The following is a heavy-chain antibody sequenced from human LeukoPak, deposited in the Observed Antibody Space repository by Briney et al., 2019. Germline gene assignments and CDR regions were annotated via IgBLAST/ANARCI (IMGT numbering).Heavy chain of an antibody. CDR2: IKQDGSEK. J-gene: IGHJ4*02. CDR1: GFTFSNYW. V-gene: IGHV3-7*01. Sequence: GGSLRLSCAASGFTFSNYWMSWVRQAPGKGLQWVANIKQDGSEKYYVDSLKGRFTISRDNAKNSLYLQMNSLRAEDTAVYYCARDPSSDRFQYFDYWGQGVLVTVSS. CDR3: ARDPSSDRFQYFDY. D-gene: IGHD6-19*01.